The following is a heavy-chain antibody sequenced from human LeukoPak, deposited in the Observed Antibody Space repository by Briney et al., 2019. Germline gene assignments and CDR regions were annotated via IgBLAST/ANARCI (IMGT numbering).Heavy chain of an antibody. V-gene: IGHV1-46*01. CDR2: INPRDGST. CDR1: GYTLSDHS. D-gene: IGHD4-11*01. J-gene: IGHJ4*02. CDR3: AKDRLPQAFDY. Sequence: ASVKVSCKASGYTLSDHSIHWVRKAPGQGLEWTGTINPRDGSTGFPQKFQGRVTLTTDMSTGTVYMELSSLRSEDTAVYYCAKDRLPQAFDYWGQGTLVTVSS.